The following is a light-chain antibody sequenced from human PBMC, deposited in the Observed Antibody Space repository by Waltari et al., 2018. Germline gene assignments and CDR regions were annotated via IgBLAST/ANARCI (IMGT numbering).Light chain of an antibody. Sequence: QSALTQPAAVSGSPGQSITIACTGTSSDVGGYNYVSWYQQHPGKAPKLMIYEVSNRPSWVSKRFSGSKSGNTASLTISGLQAEDEADYYCSSYTSSSPYVCGTGTKVTVL. J-gene: IGLJ1*01. CDR3: SSYTSSSPYV. CDR2: EVS. V-gene: IGLV2-14*01. CDR1: SSDVGGYNY.